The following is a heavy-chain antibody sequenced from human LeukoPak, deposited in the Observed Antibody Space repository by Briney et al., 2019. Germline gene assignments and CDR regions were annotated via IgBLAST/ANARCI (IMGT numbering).Heavy chain of an antibody. CDR1: GFTFSNYG. Sequence: RGTLRLSCAVSGFTFSNYGMSWVRQAPGKGLEWVSTISGSGGRTYYADSVKGRFTISRDNSKNTLYLQMNSLRAEDTAVYYCAKDDSGSYYPYYYYMNVWGKGTTVTISS. V-gene: IGHV3-23*01. CDR3: AKDDSGSYYPYYYYMNV. CDR2: ISGSGGRT. D-gene: IGHD1-26*01. J-gene: IGHJ6*03.